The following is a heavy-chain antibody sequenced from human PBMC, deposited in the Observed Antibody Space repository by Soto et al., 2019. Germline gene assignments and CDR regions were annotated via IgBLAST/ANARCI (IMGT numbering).Heavy chain of an antibody. CDR2: IYYSGST. J-gene: IGHJ4*02. CDR1: GGSISSYY. V-gene: IGHV4-59*01. CDR3: ERDRSSTY. Sequence: SETLSLTCTVSGGSISSYYWSWIRQPPGKGLEWIGYIYYSGSTNYNPSLKSRVTISVDTSKNQFSLKLSSVTAADTAVYYCERDRSSTYWGQGTLVTVSS.